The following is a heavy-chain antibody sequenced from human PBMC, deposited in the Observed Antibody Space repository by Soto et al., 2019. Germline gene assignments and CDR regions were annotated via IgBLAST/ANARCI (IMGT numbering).Heavy chain of an antibody. CDR2: VYPGDSDT. CDR1: GYSFTSYG. V-gene: IGHV5-51*01. CDR3: ARPRSSSRNYYGMDV. Sequence: GESLKISCKGSGYSFTSYGIGWVRQMPGKGLEWMGIVYPGDSDTRYSPSFQGQVTISADKSISTAYLQWSSLKASDTAMYYCARPRSSSRNYYGMDVWGQGTTVTVSS. J-gene: IGHJ6*02. D-gene: IGHD6-13*01.